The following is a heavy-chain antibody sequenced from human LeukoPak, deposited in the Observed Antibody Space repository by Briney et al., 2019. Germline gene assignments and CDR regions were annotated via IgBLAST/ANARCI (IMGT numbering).Heavy chain of an antibody. CDR1: GFTLEDYA. CDR2: ITWDGGRS. J-gene: IGHJ4*02. D-gene: IGHD3-10*01. V-gene: IGHV3-43D*03. Sequence: GGSLRLSCAASGFTLEDYAMHWVRQAPGKGLEWVSLITWDGGRSYFADSVKGRFTISRDNSKNSLHLQMNNLRPEDTALYYCAKDFAFGLYFFDFWGQGTLVTVSS. CDR3: AKDFAFGLYFFDF.